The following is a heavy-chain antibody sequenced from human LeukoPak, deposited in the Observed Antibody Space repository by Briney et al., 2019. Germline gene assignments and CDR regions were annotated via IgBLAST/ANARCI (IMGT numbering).Heavy chain of an antibody. V-gene: IGHV3-23*01. CDR3: AKAGIVVVPAATYWFDP. J-gene: IGHJ5*02. CDR1: GFTFSSYA. CDR2: ISGSGGST. Sequence: PGGSLRLSCAASGFTFSSYAMSWVRQAPGKGLEWVSAISGSGGSTYYADSVKGRFTFSRDNSKNTLYLQMNSLRAEDTAVYYCAKAGIVVVPAATYWFDPWGQGTLVTVSS. D-gene: IGHD2-2*01.